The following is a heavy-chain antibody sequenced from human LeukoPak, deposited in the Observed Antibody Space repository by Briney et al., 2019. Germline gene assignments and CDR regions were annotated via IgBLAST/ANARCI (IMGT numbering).Heavy chain of an antibody. D-gene: IGHD4-17*01. V-gene: IGHV3-23*01. CDR1: GFTFRNYA. CDR3: AKSTGRVYGEFY. CDR2: ISGSGGST. Sequence: GGSLRLSCAASGFTFRNYAMNWVRQAPGEGPEWVSFISGSGGSTYYADSVKGRFTISRDNSKNTMFLQMNSLRAEDTAVYYCAKSTGRVYGEFYWGQGTLVTVSS. J-gene: IGHJ4*02.